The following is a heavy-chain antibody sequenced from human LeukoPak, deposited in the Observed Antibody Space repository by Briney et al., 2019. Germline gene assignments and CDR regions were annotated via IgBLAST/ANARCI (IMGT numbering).Heavy chain of an antibody. J-gene: IGHJ3*02. CDR1: GGTFSSYT. D-gene: IGHD3-3*01. CDR3: ARGGGITIFGVVTSPDAFDI. V-gene: IGHV1-69*02. CDR2: IIPILGIA. Sequence: SVKVSCKASGGTFSSYTIRWVRQAPGQGLEWMGRIIPILGIADYAQTFQGRVTITADKSTSTAYMELSSLRSEDTAVYYCARGGGITIFGVVTSPDAFDIWGQGTMVTVSS.